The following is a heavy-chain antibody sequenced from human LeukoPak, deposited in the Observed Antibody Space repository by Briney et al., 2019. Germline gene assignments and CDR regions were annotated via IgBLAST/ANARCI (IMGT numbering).Heavy chain of an antibody. D-gene: IGHD6-19*01. CDR1: GFTFSTYT. V-gene: IGHV3-21*01. CDR2: ISSSISYI. J-gene: IGHJ4*02. CDR3: ARGPSPVPGLAQYFDY. Sequence: GGSLRLSCAASGFTFSTYTMNWVRQAPGKGLEWVSSISSSISYIYYADSVKGRFTISRDNAKNSLYLQMNSLRAEGTAVYYCARGPSPVPGLAQYFDYWGQGTLVTVSS.